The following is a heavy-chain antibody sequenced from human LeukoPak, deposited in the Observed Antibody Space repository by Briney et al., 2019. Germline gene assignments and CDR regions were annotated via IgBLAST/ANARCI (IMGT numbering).Heavy chain of an antibody. D-gene: IGHD5-18*01. CDR1: GFTFSSSS. CDR3: ARQMGWIQLTDAFDI. J-gene: IGHJ3*02. CDR2: ISSSSSTI. V-gene: IGHV3-48*04. Sequence: GGSLRLSCAASGFTFSSSSMNWVRQAPGKGLEWVSYISSSSSTIYYADSVKGRITISRDNAKNSLYLQMNSLRAEDTAVYYCARQMGWIQLTDAFDIWGQGTMVTVSS.